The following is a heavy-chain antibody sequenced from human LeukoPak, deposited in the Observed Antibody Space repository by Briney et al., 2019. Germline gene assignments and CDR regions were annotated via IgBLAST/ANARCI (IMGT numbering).Heavy chain of an antibody. Sequence: PSETLSLTCAVSGGSISSGGYSWSWIRQPTGKGLEWIGYIYHSGSTYYNPSLKSRVTISVDRSKNQFSLKLSSVTAADTAVYYCARGAYYDILTGYYRRRPEFDYWGQGTLVTVSS. D-gene: IGHD3-9*01. J-gene: IGHJ4*02. V-gene: IGHV4-30-2*01. CDR3: ARGAYYDILTGYYRRRPEFDY. CDR2: IYHSGST. CDR1: GGSISSGGYS.